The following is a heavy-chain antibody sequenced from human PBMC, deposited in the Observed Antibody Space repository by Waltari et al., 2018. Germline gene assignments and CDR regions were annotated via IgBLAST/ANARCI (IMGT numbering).Heavy chain of an antibody. Sequence: QVQLVQSGAEVKKPGASVKVSCKASGYTFTSYALHWVRQAPGQRLEWMGWINAGNGNTKYSQKFQGRVTITRDTSASTAYMELSSLRSEDTAVYYCARNQIWSYSSSSVYYYGMDVWGQGTTVTVSS. CDR2: INAGNGNT. CDR1: GYTFTSYA. D-gene: IGHD6-6*01. J-gene: IGHJ6*02. V-gene: IGHV1-3*01. CDR3: ARNQIWSYSSSSVYYYGMDV.